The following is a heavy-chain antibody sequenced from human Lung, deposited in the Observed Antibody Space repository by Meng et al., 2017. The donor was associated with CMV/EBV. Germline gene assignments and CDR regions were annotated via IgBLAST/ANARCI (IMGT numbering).Heavy chain of an antibody. CDR3: ARWERTAMDPYYYYGMDV. Sequence: GGSXRLXCAASGFTFSSYSMNWVRQAPGKGLEWVSSISSSSSYIYYADSVKGRFTISRDNAKNSLYLQMNSLRAEDTAVYYCARWERTAMDPYYYYGMDVXGQGXTVTVSS. D-gene: IGHD5-18*01. CDR2: ISSSSSYI. V-gene: IGHV3-21*01. CDR1: GFTFSSYS. J-gene: IGHJ6*02.